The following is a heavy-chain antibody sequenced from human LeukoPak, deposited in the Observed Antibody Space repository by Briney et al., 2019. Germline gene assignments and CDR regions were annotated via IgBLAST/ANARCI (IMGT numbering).Heavy chain of an antibody. J-gene: IGHJ4*02. CDR2: IYYSGTT. CDR3: ARGVYIAAAQYGY. CDR1: GGSISSYY. D-gene: IGHD6-13*01. Sequence: SETLSLTCTVSGGSISSYYWSWIRQPPGKGLEWIGYIYYSGTTNYNPSLKSRVTISVDTSKNQFSLKLSSVTAADTAVYYCARGVYIAAAQYGYWGQGTLVTVPS. V-gene: IGHV4-59*01.